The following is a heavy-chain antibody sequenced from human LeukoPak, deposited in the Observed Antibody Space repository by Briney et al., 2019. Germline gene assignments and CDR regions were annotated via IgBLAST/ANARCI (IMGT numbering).Heavy chain of an antibody. CDR1: GYTFTSYG. D-gene: IGHD6-19*01. CDR3: ARTKPRGWDIAVADDFDY. CDR2: FSAYNGNT. V-gene: IGHV1-18*04. Sequence: ASVKVSCKASGYTFTSYGISWVRQAPGQGLEWMGWFSAYNGNTNYAQKLQGRVTMTTDTSTSTAYMELRSLRSDDTAVYYCARTKPRGWDIAVADDFDYWGQGTLVTVSS. J-gene: IGHJ4*02.